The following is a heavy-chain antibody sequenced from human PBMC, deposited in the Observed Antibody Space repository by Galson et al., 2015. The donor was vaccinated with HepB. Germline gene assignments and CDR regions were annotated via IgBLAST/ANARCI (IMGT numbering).Heavy chain of an antibody. J-gene: IGHJ6*03. Sequence: SLRLSCAPSGFTLPNHGTHWVRQAPGTGLEWVAVIWHDGSKTIYVDSVRGRFTISRDNSENMAYLQMNSLRAEDTAVYYCARDTKMFTGIDYMDVWGKGTAVIVSS. D-gene: IGHD1-1*01. V-gene: IGHV3-33*01. CDR3: ARDTKMFTGIDYMDV. CDR2: IWHDGSKT. CDR1: GFTLPNHG.